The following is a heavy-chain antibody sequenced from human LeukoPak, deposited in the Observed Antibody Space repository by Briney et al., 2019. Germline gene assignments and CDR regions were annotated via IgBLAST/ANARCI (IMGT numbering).Heavy chain of an antibody. D-gene: IGHD3-10*01. V-gene: IGHV1-2*02. CDR3: ARSCMVRGADRGLFDY. Sequence: ASVKVSCKASGYTFTGYYMHWVRQAPGQGLEWMGWINPNSGGTNYAQKFQGRVTMTRDTSISTAYMELSRLRSDDTAVYYCARSCMVRGADRGLFDYWGQGTLVTVSS. J-gene: IGHJ4*02. CDR1: GYTFTGYY. CDR2: INPNSGGT.